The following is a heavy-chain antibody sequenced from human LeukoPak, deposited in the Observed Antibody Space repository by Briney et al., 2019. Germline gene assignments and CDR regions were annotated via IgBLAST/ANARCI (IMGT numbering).Heavy chain of an antibody. CDR1: GGSICSYY. CDR2: IYYSGST. Sequence: SETLSLTCTVSGGSICSYYWSWIRQPPGKGLEWIGYIYYSGSTNYNPSLKSRVTISVDTSKNQFSLKLSSVTAADTAVYYCARYYGSGSYSYGMDVWGQGTTVTVSS. CDR3: ARYYGSGSYSYGMDV. D-gene: IGHD3-10*01. V-gene: IGHV4-59*01. J-gene: IGHJ6*02.